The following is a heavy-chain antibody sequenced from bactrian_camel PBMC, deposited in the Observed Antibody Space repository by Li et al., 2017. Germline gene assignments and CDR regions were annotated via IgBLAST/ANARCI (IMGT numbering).Heavy chain of an antibody. CDR1: TSTYSGIR. D-gene: IGHD1*01. V-gene: IGHV3-2*01. CDR2: IYTGTGST. CDR3: AAALGSALCYIRSFRY. J-gene: IGHJ6*01. Sequence: VQLVESGGGSARAGGSLTLSCAVSTSTYSGIRITWFRQAPGKGMEGVASIYTGTGSTYYADSVQGRFTISKDNAKNILYLQMNSLKPEDTAMYYCAAALGSALCYIRSFRYWGQGTQVTVS.